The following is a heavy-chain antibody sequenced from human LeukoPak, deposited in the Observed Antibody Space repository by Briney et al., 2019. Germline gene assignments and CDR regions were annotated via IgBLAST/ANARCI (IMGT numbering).Heavy chain of an antibody. CDR1: GASVSNYY. D-gene: IGHD1-14*01. V-gene: IGHV4-4*07. J-gene: IGHJ4*02. CDR3: ARQPKGPYYFDY. CDR2: IYNGGSA. Sequence: PSETLSLTCTVSGASVSNYYWSWIRQPAGKGLEWIGRIYNGGSANYNPSLQSRISMSVDTSKNQFSLRLKSVTAADTAVYYCARQPKGPYYFDYWGQGTLVTVSS.